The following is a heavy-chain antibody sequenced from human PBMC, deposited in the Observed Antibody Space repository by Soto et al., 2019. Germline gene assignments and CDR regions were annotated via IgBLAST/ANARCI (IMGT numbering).Heavy chain of an antibody. J-gene: IGHJ6*03. CDR2: IYYSGST. CDR3: ARDTMTTVTYYYYYMDV. Sequence: NPSETLSLTCTVSGGSISSGGYYWSWIRQHPGKGLEWIGYIYYSGSTYYNPSLKSRVTISVDTSKNQFSLKLSSVTAADTAVYYCARDTMTTVTYYYYYMDVWDKGTTVTVSS. CDR1: GGSISSGGYY. D-gene: IGHD4-4*01. V-gene: IGHV4-31*03.